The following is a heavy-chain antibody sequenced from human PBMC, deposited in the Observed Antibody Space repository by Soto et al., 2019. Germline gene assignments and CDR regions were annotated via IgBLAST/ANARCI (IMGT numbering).Heavy chain of an antibody. J-gene: IGHJ4*02. V-gene: IGHV4-39*01. Sequence: SETLSLTCTVSGGSISSSSYYWGWIRQPPGKGLEWIGSIYYSGSTYYNPSLKSRVTISVDTSKNQFSLKLSSVTAADTAVYYCARHIPPGSYYDFWSGYPDYWGQGTLVTVSS. CDR3: ARHIPPGSYYDFWSGYPDY. D-gene: IGHD3-3*01. CDR2: IYYSGST. CDR1: GGSISSSSYY.